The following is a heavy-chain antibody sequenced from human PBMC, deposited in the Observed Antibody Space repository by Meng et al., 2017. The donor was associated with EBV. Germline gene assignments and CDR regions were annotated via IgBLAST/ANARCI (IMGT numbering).Heavy chain of an antibody. D-gene: IGHD6-13*01. CDR3: ARNGIAAWGWFDP. Sequence: VQLVLSGADVKKPVASVKVSCKASGYTFTSYYMHWVRQAPGQGLEGMGIINPSGGSTSYAQKFQGRGTMTRDTYTSTVYMELSSLRSEDTAVYYCARNGIAAWGWFDPWGQGTLVTVSS. J-gene: IGHJ5*02. CDR1: GYTFTSYY. CDR2: INPSGGST. V-gene: IGHV1-46*01.